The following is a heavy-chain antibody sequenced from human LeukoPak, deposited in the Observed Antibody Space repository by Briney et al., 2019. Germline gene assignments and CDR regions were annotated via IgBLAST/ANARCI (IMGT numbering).Heavy chain of an antibody. J-gene: IGHJ6*02. D-gene: IGHD5-18*01. CDR2: INTNTGDP. Sequence: ASVKVSCKASGYTFTSYAMNWVRQAPGQGLEWMGWINTNTGDPTYAQAFTGRSGFALETSVSTACLQISSLKAEDTAVYYCARDALDSYVYFAYYYYYGMDVWGQGTTVTVSS. CDR3: ARDALDSYVYFAYYYYYGMDV. CDR1: GYTFTSYA. V-gene: IGHV7-4-1*02.